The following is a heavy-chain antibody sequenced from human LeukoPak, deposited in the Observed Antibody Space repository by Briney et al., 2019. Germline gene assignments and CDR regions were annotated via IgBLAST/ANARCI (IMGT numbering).Heavy chain of an antibody. CDR1: GFTVSSIH. CDR2: TYTGGNS. Sequence: GGPLRLSCAASGFTVSSIHMVWVRQAPGKGLEWVSVTYTGGNSYYADSVKGRFIISRDISKNTLYLQMNSLRAEDSALYYCARGGRGSAAVVAPRSFDIWGQGTMVTVSS. V-gene: IGHV3-53*01. CDR3: ARGGRGSAAVVAPRSFDI. D-gene: IGHD3-22*01. J-gene: IGHJ3*02.